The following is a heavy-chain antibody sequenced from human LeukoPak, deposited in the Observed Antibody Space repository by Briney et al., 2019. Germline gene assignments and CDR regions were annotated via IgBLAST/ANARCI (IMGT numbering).Heavy chain of an antibody. Sequence: SETLSLTCAVYGGSFSGYYWSWIRQPPGKGLEWIGEINHSGSTNYNPSLKSRVTISVDTSKKQFSLKLSSVTAADTAVYYCARGETGYYGMDVWGQGTTVTVS. V-gene: IGHV4-34*01. CDR1: GGSFSGYY. D-gene: IGHD2-15*01. CDR3: ARGETGYYGMDV. J-gene: IGHJ6*02. CDR2: INHSGST.